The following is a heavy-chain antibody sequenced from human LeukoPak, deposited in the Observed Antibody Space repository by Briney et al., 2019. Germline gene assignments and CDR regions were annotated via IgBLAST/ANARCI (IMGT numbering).Heavy chain of an antibody. CDR1: GYTFTGYY. CDR3: ARGPRLEWLSLPIPA. Sequence: ASVKVSCKASGYTFTGYYMHWVRQAPGQGLEWMGWINPNSGGTNYAQKFQGRVTMTRDTSISTAYMELSRLRSDDTAVYYCARGPRLEWLSLPIPAWGQGTLVTVSS. V-gene: IGHV1-2*02. D-gene: IGHD3-3*01. J-gene: IGHJ4*02. CDR2: INPNSGGT.